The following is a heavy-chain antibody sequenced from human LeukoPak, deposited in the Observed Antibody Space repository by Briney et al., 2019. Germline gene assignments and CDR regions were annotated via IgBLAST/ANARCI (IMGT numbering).Heavy chain of an antibody. CDR3: ETYESSGYYRGWF. D-gene: IGHD3-22*01. V-gene: IGHV4-4*02. Sequence: SETLSLTCTVSGGSISNSNWWSWVRQPPGKGLEWIGEVSQSGSTNYNPSLKSRVTMSLDKSKNQFSLKLNSVTAADTALYYCETYESSGYYRGWFWGQGTLVTVSS. CDR1: GGSISNSNW. J-gene: IGHJ4*02. CDR2: VSQSGST.